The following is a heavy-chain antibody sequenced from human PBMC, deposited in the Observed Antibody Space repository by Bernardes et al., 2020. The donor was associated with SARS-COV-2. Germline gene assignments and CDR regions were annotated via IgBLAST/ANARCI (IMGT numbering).Heavy chain of an antibody. V-gene: IGHV3-23*01. Sequence: ETLSLTCTVSGGSISSYYWSWIRQPAGKGLEWVSAISDSGGSTYYADFVKGRFIISRYNSRNTLYLQMNSLRAEDTAVYYCEQGRVSDYLGQGTLLTVSS. J-gene: IGHJ4*02. CDR2: ISDSGGST. CDR1: GGSISSYY. CDR3: EQGRVSDY.